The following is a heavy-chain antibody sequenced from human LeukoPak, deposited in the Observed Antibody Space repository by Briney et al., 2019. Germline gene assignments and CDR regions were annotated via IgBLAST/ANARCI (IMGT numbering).Heavy chain of an antibody. D-gene: IGHD4-23*01. CDR2: IYGGGST. Sequence: GGSLRLSCAASGFTFSSYAMSWVRQAPGRGLEWVSLIYGGGSTYYADSVKGRYTISRDNSKNTLYLQMNSLRAEDTAVYYCARRGDGGRSFDYWGQGTLVTVSS. CDR3: ARRGDGGRSFDY. J-gene: IGHJ4*02. CDR1: GFTFSSYA. V-gene: IGHV3-53*01.